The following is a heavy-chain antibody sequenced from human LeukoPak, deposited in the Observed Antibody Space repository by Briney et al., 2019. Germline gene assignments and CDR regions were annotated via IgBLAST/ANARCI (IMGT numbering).Heavy chain of an antibody. D-gene: IGHD6-19*01. V-gene: IGHV3-13*05. J-gene: IGHJ6*04. CDR2: IGTAGDP. Sequence: GGSLRLSCAASGFTFSSYDMHWVRQAPGKGLEWVSAIGTAGDPYYPGSVKGRFTISRENAKNSLYLQTNSLRAGDTAVYYCARGAPQWREDGMDVWGKGTTVTVSS. CDR1: GFTFSSYD. CDR3: ARGAPQWREDGMDV.